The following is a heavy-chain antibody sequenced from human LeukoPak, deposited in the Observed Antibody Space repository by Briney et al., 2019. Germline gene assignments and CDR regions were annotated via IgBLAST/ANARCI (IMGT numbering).Heavy chain of an antibody. D-gene: IGHD3-10*01. Sequence: PGGSPRLSCAASGLTFNDYYMTWIRQAPGKGLRWLAYISTSGSSTYYADSVKGRFTISRDNGKNSLFLQMNSLGPEDTAVYYCAASVSGMVPFDNWGQGTLVTVSS. J-gene: IGHJ4*02. CDR3: AASVSGMVPFDN. V-gene: IGHV3-11*01. CDR2: ISTSGSST. CDR1: GLTFNDYY.